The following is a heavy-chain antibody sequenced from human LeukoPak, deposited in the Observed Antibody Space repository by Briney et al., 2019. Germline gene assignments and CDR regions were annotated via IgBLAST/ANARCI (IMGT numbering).Heavy chain of an antibody. V-gene: IGHV3-74*01. Sequence: PGGSLRLSCAASGFTFSNYWMHWVRQAPGKGLVWVSRINSDGINTSYADSVKGRFTISRDNAKNTLNLQMNSLRAEDTALYYCAKDVNYGSGSYPYYFDSWGQGTLVTVSS. J-gene: IGHJ4*02. CDR3: AKDVNYGSGSYPYYFDS. D-gene: IGHD3-10*01. CDR2: INSDGINT. CDR1: GFTFSNYW.